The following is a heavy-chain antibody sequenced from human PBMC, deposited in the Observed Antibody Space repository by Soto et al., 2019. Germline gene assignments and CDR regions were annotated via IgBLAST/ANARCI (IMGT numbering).Heavy chain of an antibody. Sequence: EVQLLESGGGLVQPGGSLRLSCAASGFTFGTYAMKWLRQAPGRGLECVSFISGSGRTTYYADSVNGRFTVSRDNSKNTMYLQMTSLRAEDTALYYCAKFRGPSYSYYYMDVWGKGTTVTVSS. V-gene: IGHV3-23*01. CDR2: ISGSGRTT. J-gene: IGHJ6*03. CDR3: AKFRGPSYSYYYMDV. CDR1: GFTFGTYA. D-gene: IGHD3-16*01.